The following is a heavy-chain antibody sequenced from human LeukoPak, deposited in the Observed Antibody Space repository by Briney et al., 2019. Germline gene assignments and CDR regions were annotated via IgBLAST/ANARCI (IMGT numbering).Heavy chain of an antibody. CDR3: ARQNLYYDFWSGYSRDYYYWTS. J-gene: IGHJ6*03. Sequence: GGSLRLSCEASGFIFIHFWMSWVRQAPGKGLEWVASIRQDGSERYYVDSVKGRFNISRDNAKNSLYLQVNSLRVEDTAIYYCARQNLYYDFWSGYSRDYYYWTSGAKGPRSPSP. CDR1: GFIFIHFW. V-gene: IGHV3-7*01. CDR2: IRQDGSER. D-gene: IGHD3-3*01.